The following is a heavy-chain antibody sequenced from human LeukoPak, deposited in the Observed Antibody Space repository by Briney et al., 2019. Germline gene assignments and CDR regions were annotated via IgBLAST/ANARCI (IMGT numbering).Heavy chain of an antibody. Sequence: ASVKVSCKTSGYRFTGYYMHWVRQAPGQGLEWMGWINPNINGTNYAQKFQGRVTMTGDRSISTAHMELSRLRSDDTAVYYCARERTPGSGYGVDYWGQGTVVTVSS. V-gene: IGHV1-2*02. J-gene: IGHJ4*02. CDR3: ARERTPGSGYGVDY. D-gene: IGHD6-25*01. CDR1: GYRFTGYY. CDR2: INPNINGT.